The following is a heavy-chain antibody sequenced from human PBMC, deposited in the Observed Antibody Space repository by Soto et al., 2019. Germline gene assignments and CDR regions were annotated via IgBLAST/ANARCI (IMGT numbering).Heavy chain of an antibody. CDR2: ISYDGSNR. D-gene: IGHD6-6*01. Sequence: PGGSLRLSCAASGFTFSGYALHWVRQAPGKGLEWVAVISYDGSNRYYADSVKGRFTISRDNSKNTLYLQMNSLRAEDTAVYYCTKTPQSITALFYFDYWGQGTLVTVSS. J-gene: IGHJ4*02. CDR1: GFTFSGYA. CDR3: TKTPQSITALFYFDY. V-gene: IGHV3-30-3*01.